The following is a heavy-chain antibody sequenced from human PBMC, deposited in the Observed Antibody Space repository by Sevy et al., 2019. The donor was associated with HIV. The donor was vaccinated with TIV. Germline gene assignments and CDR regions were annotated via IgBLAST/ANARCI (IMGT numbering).Heavy chain of an antibody. D-gene: IGHD1-26*01. CDR3: ARCLGGLRPWEYNWFDP. Sequence: ASVKVSCKASGYTFSSYGISCVRQAPGQGLEWMGWIGAYNGNIKYSQKFQGRVTMTTDTSTSTVYMELRSLRSVDTAVYYCARCLGGLRPWEYNWFDPWGQGTLVTVSS. V-gene: IGHV1-18*01. J-gene: IGHJ5*02. CDR1: GYTFSSYG. CDR2: IGAYNGNI.